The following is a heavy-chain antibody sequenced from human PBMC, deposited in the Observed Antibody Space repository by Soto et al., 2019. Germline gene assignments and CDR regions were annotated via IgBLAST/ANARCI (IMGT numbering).Heavy chain of an antibody. D-gene: IGHD5-18*01. CDR1: GYTFTSYG. J-gene: IGHJ6*02. CDR2: ISAYNGNT. CDR3: ARVAETDTILSYYYYGLDV. V-gene: IGHV1-18*04. Sequence: ASVKVSCKASGYTFTSYGISWVRQAPGQGLEWMGWISAYNGNTNYAQKLQGRVTMTTDTSTSTAYMELRSLRSDDTAVYYCARVAETDTILSYYYYGLDVWGQGTTVTVSS.